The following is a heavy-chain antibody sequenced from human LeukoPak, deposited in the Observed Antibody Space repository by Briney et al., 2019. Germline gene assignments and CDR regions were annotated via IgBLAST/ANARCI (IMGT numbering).Heavy chain of an antibody. V-gene: IGHV4-59*01. CDR3: ARVGFGYSSSWSGY. Sequence: SETLSLTCTVSGGSISSYYWSWIRQPPGKGLEWVGYIYYSGSTNYNPSLKSRVTISVDTSKNQFSLKLSSVTAADTAVYYCARVGFGYSSSWSGYWGQGTLVTVSS. CDR2: IYYSGST. D-gene: IGHD6-13*01. J-gene: IGHJ4*02. CDR1: GGSISSYY.